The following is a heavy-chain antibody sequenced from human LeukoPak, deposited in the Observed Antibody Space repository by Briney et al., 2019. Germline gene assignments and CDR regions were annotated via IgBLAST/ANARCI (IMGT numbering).Heavy chain of an antibody. CDR2: IYSGGST. CDR3: ANGGLTIFGVSFGYMDV. CDR1: GFTVSSNY. V-gene: IGHV3-53*01. J-gene: IGHJ6*03. Sequence: GGSLRLSCAASGFTVSSNYMSWVRQAPGKGLEWVSVIYSGGSTYYADSVKGRFTISRDNSKNTLYLQMNSLRAEDTAVYYCANGGLTIFGVSFGYMDVWGKGTTVTVSS. D-gene: IGHD3-3*01.